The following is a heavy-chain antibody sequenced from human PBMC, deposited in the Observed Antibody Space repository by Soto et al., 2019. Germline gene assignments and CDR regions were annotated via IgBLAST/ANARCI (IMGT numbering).Heavy chain of an antibody. CDR2: ISASNGNT. V-gene: IGHV1-18*01. CDR3: ARDPPPPDD. J-gene: IGHJ4*02. CDR1: GYTFASYA. Sequence: QVQLVQSGAEVKKPGASVKVSCKASGYTFASYAISGMRQAPGQGLEWMGWISASNGNTNYAQNLQGRVTMTTDTSTSTAYMELRSLGSDDTAVYYCARDPPPPDDWGQGTLVTVSS.